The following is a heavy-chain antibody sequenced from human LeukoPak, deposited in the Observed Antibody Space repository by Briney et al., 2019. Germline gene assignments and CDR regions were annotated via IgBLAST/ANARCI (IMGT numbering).Heavy chain of an antibody. J-gene: IGHJ5*02. CDR1: GGSFSGYY. CDR3: ARDKASGRNWLDP. Sequence: SETLSLTCAVYGGSFSGYYWSWIRQPPGKGLEWIGYMYYRGSTKYNPSLKSRVIISGDTAKNQVSLKMTSVTAADTAVYYCARDKASGRNWLDPWGQGVLVTVSS. V-gene: IGHV4-34*11. CDR2: MYYRGST.